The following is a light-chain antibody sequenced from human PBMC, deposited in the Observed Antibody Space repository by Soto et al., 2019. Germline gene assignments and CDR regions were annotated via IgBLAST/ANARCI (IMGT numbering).Light chain of an antibody. Sequence: EIVMTQSPATLSVSPGERATLSCRASQSVSFNLAWYQQKPGQAPRVLMYGTSTRATGIPARFSGSGSGTEFTLTTSSLQSEDFAFYYCQQYNNWPRTFGQGTKVEIK. CDR1: QSVSFN. CDR2: GTS. V-gene: IGKV3-15*01. CDR3: QQYNNWPRT. J-gene: IGKJ1*01.